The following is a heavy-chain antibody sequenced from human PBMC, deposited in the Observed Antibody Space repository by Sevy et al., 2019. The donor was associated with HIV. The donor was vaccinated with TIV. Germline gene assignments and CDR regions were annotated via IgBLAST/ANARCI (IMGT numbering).Heavy chain of an antibody. V-gene: IGHV4-39*01. Sequence: SETLSLTCSVSGGSISKIGNYWGWVRQPPGERLEWIGDIFHTGKTNYNLSLKSRVTISLDTSKNQFSLKLSSVTAADTAVYYCAKIYDYWGPGALVTVSS. CDR1: GGSISKIGNY. D-gene: IGHD3-3*01. CDR2: IFHTGKT. CDR3: AKIYDY. J-gene: IGHJ4*02.